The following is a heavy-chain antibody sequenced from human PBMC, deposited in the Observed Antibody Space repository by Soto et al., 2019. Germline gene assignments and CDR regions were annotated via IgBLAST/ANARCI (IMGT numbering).Heavy chain of an antibody. V-gene: IGHV1-18*01. CDR1: GYTFASYA. J-gene: IGHJ6*02. CDR3: AREKTYYGMDV. Sequence: GASVKVSFKASGYTFASYAISWMRQAPGQGLEWMGWISAYNNNTNYAQKRQSRVTMTTDTSTSTAYMEMRSLRSDDSAVYYCAREKTYYGMDVWGQGTTVTVSS. CDR2: ISAYNNNT.